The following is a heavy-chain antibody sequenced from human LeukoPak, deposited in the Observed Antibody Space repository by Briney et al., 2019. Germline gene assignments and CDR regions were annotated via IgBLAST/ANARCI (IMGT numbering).Heavy chain of an antibody. J-gene: IGHJ5*02. CDR3: ARDSGYDSRGFYYGGFDP. CDR2: IHYSGSP. D-gene: IGHD3-22*01. CDR1: GGSFSSGAYY. V-gene: IGHV4-31*03. Sequence: SQTLSLTCTVSGGSFSSGAYYWSWIRQLPGKGLEWIGYIHYSGSPYYNPSLKSRVSISGDTSKNQFFLTLSSVTVADTAVYYCARDSGYDSRGFYYGGFDPWGQGILVTVSS.